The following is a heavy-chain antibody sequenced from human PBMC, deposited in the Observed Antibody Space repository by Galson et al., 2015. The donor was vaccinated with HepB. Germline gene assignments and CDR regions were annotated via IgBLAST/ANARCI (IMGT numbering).Heavy chain of an antibody. CDR1: GYTFHKHD. V-gene: IGHV1-18*01. CDR2: INADIGNT. CDR3: ARYGDYDPPTHIRVFDD. Sequence: SVKVSCKASGYTFHKHDMSWVRQAPGQGLEWMGWINADIGNTNYAQKFQGRVTITTDTSTSTVYMELRSLRSDDTAVYYCARYGDYDPPTHIRVFDDWGRGTLVTVSS. J-gene: IGHJ4*02. D-gene: IGHD5-12*01.